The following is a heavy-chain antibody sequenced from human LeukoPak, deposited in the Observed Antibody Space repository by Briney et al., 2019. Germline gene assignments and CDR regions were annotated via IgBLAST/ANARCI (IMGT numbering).Heavy chain of an antibody. CDR3: ARVDYYDSSGYYYDYYYYMDV. V-gene: IGHV3-64*01. J-gene: IGHJ6*03. CDR2: ISSDGGST. D-gene: IGHD3-22*01. Sequence: PGGSLRLSCAASGFTFSSYAMHWVRQAPGKGLEYVSAISSDGGSTYYANSVKGRFTISRDNSKNTLYLQMGSLRAEDMAVYYCARVDYYDSSGYYYDYYYYMDVWGKGTTVTVSS. CDR1: GFTFSSYA.